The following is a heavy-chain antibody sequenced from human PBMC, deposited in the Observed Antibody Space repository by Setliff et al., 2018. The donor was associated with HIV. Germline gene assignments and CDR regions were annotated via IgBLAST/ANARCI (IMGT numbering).Heavy chain of an antibody. J-gene: IGHJ4*02. V-gene: IGHV1-18*01. CDR2: ISAYNGYT. D-gene: IGHD2-15*01. CDR3: ARAGAAETSHFDY. Sequence: ASVKVSCKASGYTFTSYDISWVRQAPGQGLEWMGWISAYNGYTNYAQKLQGRVTMTTDTSTSTAYIELRSLRSDDTAVYFCARAGAAETSHFDYWGQGTLVTVSS. CDR1: GYTFTSYD.